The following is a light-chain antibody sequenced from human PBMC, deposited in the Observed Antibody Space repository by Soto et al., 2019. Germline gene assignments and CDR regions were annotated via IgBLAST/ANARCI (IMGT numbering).Light chain of an antibody. CDR2: GAS. J-gene: IGKJ1*01. CDR1: QSVSSTY. V-gene: IGKV3-20*01. Sequence: PGERATLSCRASQSVSSTYLAWYQQKSGQAPRLLIYGASTRATGIPARFSGSGSGTDFTLTISSLEPEDFAVYYCQQYADWPKTFGQGTKVDIK. CDR3: QQYADWPKT.